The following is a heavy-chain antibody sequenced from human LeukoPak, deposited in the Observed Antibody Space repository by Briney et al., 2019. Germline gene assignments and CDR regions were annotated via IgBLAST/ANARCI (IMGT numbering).Heavy chain of an antibody. Sequence: GGSLRLSCAASGFTFNTYSMNWVRQAPGKGLEWVPSISNGGTYIYYADSVKGRFTISRDNAKNSLYLQMNSLRAEDTAVYYCARRYCTTTNCYALDYWGQGTLVTVSS. V-gene: IGHV3-21*01. D-gene: IGHD2-2*01. CDR1: GFTFNTYS. J-gene: IGHJ4*02. CDR3: ARRYCTTTNCYALDY. CDR2: ISNGGTYI.